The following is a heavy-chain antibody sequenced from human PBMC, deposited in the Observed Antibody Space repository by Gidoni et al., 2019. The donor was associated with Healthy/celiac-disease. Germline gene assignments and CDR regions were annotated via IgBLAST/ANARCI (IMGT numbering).Heavy chain of an antibody. CDR3: AKREGTNFSTRLFDN. CDR2: IYYSGST. D-gene: IGHD1-1*01. V-gene: IGHV4-39*07. Sequence: QLQLQESGPGLVKPSETLSLTCTVSGGSISSSNSYWGWIRQPPGKGLEWIGNIYYSGSTYYNPSLKSRVTISLDMSKNQVSLKLTSVTVADTAVYYCAKREGTNFSTRLFDNWGQGTLVTVSS. CDR1: GGSISSSNSY. J-gene: IGHJ4*02.